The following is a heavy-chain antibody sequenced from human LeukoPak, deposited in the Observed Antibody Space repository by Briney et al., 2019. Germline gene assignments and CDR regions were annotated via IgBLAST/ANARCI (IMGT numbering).Heavy chain of an antibody. CDR3: ARDYDYGGTRQGFDP. Sequence: GRSLRLSCAASGFSFSTYWMSWVRQAPGKGLEWVANIKQDGSEKYYVDSVKGRFTISRDNAKSSLYLQMNSLRAEDTAVYYCARDYDYGGTRQGFDPWGQGTLVTVSS. V-gene: IGHV3-7*01. J-gene: IGHJ5*02. D-gene: IGHD4-23*01. CDR1: GFSFSTYW. CDR2: IKQDGSEK.